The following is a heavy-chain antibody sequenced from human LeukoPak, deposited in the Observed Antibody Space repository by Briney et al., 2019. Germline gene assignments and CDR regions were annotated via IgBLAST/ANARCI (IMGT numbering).Heavy chain of an antibody. V-gene: IGHV3-23*01. CDR2: ISGSGDNT. CDR1: GFTFSSYA. D-gene: IGHD3-22*01. CDR3: AKGSYYDSSGSFYFDS. J-gene: IGHJ4*02. Sequence: GGSLRLSCAASGFTFSSYAMSWVRQAPGKGLEWVSGISGSGDNTYYADSVKGRFTISRDNSKNTLYVQVNSLGTEDTAAYYCAKGSYYDSSGSFYFDSWGQGTLVTVSS.